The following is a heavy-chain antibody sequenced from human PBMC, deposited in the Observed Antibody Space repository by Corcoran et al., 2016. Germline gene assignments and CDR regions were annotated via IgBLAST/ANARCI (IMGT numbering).Heavy chain of an antibody. CDR2: INADNGNT. D-gene: IGHD1-1*01. V-gene: IGHV1-3*01. Sequence: QVQLVHSGAEVKKPGASVKVSCKASGYRFTRYAMHWVRQAPGQRLEWMGWINADNGNTKYSQKVQGRVTIYRDTSASTAYMELSSLRSEDTAVYYCARVGSGTSYYYYNYPMDVWGQGTTVTVSS. J-gene: IGHJ6*02. CDR1: GYRFTRYA. CDR3: ARVGSGTSYYYYNYPMDV.